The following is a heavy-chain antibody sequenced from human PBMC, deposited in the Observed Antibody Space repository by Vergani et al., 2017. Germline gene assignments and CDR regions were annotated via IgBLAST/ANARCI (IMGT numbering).Heavy chain of an antibody. CDR3: GRESDNYN. V-gene: IGHV3-11*01. Sequence: QVQLVESGGGLVKPGGSLRLSCAASGFTFSDYYMSWIRQAPGKGLEWVSTIKNDGGKSHYADFVKGRFAISRDNSRNTLYLQMNSLRVEDTAVYYCGRESDNYNWGQGALVTV. CDR2: IKNDGGKS. D-gene: IGHD1-1*01. CDR1: GFTFSDYY. J-gene: IGHJ4*02.